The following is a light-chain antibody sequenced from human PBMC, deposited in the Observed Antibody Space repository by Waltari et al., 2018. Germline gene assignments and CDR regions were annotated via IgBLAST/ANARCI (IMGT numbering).Light chain of an antibody. CDR3: QVWDSDSDHVV. CDR2: SNH. CDR1: NIGSKS. Sequence: SYVLTQPPSVSVAPGEPARITCGGNNIGSKSVHWYQQEPGQAPILVIYSNHDRPSGFPERFSGSNSGNTATLTISRVDGGDEADYYCQVWDSDSDHVVFGGGTKLAFL. J-gene: IGLJ2*01. V-gene: IGLV3-21*01.